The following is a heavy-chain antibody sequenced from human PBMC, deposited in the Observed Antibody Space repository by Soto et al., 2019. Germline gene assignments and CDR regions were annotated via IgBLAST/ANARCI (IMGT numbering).Heavy chain of an antibody. V-gene: IGHV1-46*01. Sequence: ASVKVSCKASGYIFTSYYMHWVRQAPGQGLEWMGIINPSGGSTSYAQKFQGRVTMTRDTSTSTVYMELSSLRSEDTAVYYCARALNYVWGSYLPLYYYYYGTYVWGQGTTVTVSS. CDR1: GYIFTSYY. J-gene: IGHJ6*02. CDR3: ARALNYVWGSYLPLYYYYYGTYV. CDR2: INPSGGST. D-gene: IGHD3-16*02.